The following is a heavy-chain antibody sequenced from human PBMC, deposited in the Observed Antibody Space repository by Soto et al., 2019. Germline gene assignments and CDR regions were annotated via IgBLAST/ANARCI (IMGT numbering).Heavy chain of an antibody. V-gene: IGHV3-48*02. D-gene: IGHD3-22*01. CDR3: ARDSDSSGYYYFDY. CDR1: GFTFSSYS. J-gene: IGHJ4*02. CDR2: ISSSSTI. Sequence: GGSLRLSCAASGFTFSSYSMNWVRQAPGKGLEWVSYISSSSTIYYADSVKGRFTISRDNAKNSLYLQMNSLRDEDTAVYYCARDSDSSGYYYFDYWGQGTLVTVSS.